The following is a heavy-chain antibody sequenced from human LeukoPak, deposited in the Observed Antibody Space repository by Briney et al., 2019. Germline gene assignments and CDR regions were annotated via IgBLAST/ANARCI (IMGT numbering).Heavy chain of an antibody. J-gene: IGHJ5*02. V-gene: IGHV1-2*02. Sequence: ASVKVSCKASGYTFTGYYMHWVRQAPGQGLEWMGWINPNSGGTNYAQKLQGRVTMTTDTSTSTAYMELRSLRSDDTAVYYCARDSATTSNWFDPWGQGTLVTVSS. CDR1: GYTFTGYY. CDR3: ARDSATTSNWFDP. D-gene: IGHD5-12*01. CDR2: INPNSGGT.